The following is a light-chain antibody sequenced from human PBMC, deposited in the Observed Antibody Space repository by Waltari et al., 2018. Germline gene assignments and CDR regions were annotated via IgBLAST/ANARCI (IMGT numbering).Light chain of an antibody. Sequence: QLVLTQSPSASASLGASVKLTCTLSSGHRDYAIAWHQQQPQKAPRYLMRLNSDGSHLNGDGIPDRFSGPGSGAERYLTVSSLRSEDAADYYCQTSAAGIRLFGGGTKLSVL. CDR1: SGHRDYA. CDR3: QTSAAGIRL. V-gene: IGLV4-69*01. CDR2: LNSDGSH. J-gene: IGLJ2*01.